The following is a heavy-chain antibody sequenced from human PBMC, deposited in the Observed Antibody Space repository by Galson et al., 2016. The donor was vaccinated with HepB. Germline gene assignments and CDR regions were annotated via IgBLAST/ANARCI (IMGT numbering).Heavy chain of an antibody. J-gene: IGHJ3*02. CDR1: GFTFSSYT. Sequence: CAVSGFTFSSYTISWVRQAPGKGLEWVSGISAGGGSTFYADSVKGRFTISRDNSKNMLYLQMNSLRAEDTAVYYCAKHFDFNLRAFDIWGQGTMVTVSS. CDR2: ISAGGGST. D-gene: IGHD1-20*01. CDR3: AKHFDFNLRAFDI. V-gene: IGHV3-23*01.